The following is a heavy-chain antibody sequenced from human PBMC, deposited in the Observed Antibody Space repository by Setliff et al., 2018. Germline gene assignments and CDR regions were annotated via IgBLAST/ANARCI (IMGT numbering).Heavy chain of an antibody. CDR1: GFIFSGYA. Sequence: GGSLRLSCAASGFIFSGYAIHWVRQASGKGLEWVGRIRDKYNSYAIAYAASVEGRFTISRDDSKNMAYLQMNSLRTEDTAVYYCTRRSANSSADWGQGTLVTVSS. V-gene: IGHV3-73*01. J-gene: IGHJ4*02. CDR3: TRRSANSSAD. D-gene: IGHD6-19*01. CDR2: IRDKYNSYAI.